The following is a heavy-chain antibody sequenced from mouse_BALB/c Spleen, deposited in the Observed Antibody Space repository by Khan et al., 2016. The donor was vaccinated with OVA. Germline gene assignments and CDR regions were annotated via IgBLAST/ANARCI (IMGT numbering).Heavy chain of an antibody. CDR3: ARSLTTVVAFDY. D-gene: IGHD1-1*01. Sequence: VQLQESGAELVRPGVSVKISCKDSGYTFSDYAMHWVKQSHAKSLEWIGAIRTANGVATYNQKFTGKATMTVDKSSSTAYMELARLTSEDSAIXFCARSLTTVVAFDYWGQGTTLTVSS. CDR1: GYTFSDYA. J-gene: IGHJ2*01. V-gene: IGHV1S137*01. CDR2: IRTANGVA.